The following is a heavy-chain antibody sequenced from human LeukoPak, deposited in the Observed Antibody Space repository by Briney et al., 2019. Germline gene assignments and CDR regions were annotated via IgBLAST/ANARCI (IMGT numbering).Heavy chain of an antibody. CDR3: AKDAAGPEY. D-gene: IGHD6-13*01. Sequence: PGGSLRLSCAASGLTFSDYSMTWVRHAPGKGLFWVSGISAGGGSTYYADSVKGRFSISRDNSRNTLYPQMNSLRAEDTAVYYCAKDAAGPEYWGQGTLVTVSS. J-gene: IGHJ4*02. CDR2: ISAGGGST. V-gene: IGHV3-23*01. CDR1: GLTFSDYS.